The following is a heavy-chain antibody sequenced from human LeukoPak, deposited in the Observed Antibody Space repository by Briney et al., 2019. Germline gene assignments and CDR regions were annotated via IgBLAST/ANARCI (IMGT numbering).Heavy chain of an antibody. J-gene: IGHJ4*02. CDR3: ARAVGNYVMYYFDY. Sequence: TGGSLRLSCAASGFTFSSYSMNWVRQAPGKGLEWVSSISSSSSYIYYADSVKGRFTISRDNAKNSLYLQMNSLRAEDTAVYYCARAVGNYVMYYFDYWGQGTLVTVSS. CDR2: ISSSSSYI. V-gene: IGHV3-21*01. CDR1: GFTFSSYS. D-gene: IGHD1-7*01.